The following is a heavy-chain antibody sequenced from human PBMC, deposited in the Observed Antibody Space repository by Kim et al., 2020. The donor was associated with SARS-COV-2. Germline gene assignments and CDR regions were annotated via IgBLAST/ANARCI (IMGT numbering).Heavy chain of an antibody. D-gene: IGHD6-6*01. J-gene: IGHJ3*02. Sequence: GGSLRLSCAASGFTFDDYGMSWVRQAPGKGLEWVSGINWNGGSTGYADSVKGRFTISRDNAKNSLYLQMNSLRAEDTALYHCARARDGVHEGAFDIWGQGTMVTVSS. CDR3: ARARDGVHEGAFDI. CDR2: INWNGGST. V-gene: IGHV3-20*01. CDR1: GFTFDDYG.